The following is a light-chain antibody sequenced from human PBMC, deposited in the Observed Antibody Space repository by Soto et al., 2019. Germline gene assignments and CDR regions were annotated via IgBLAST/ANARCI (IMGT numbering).Light chain of an antibody. J-gene: IGKJ4*01. Sequence: DIQMTQSPSSLSASVGDRVIITCQASQDISNYLNWYQQKPGKAPKLLIYDASNLETGVPSRFSGGGSATFFTFTISSLQPEDFATYYCQQYESLPLTFGGGTKVGIK. CDR1: QDISNY. CDR3: QQYESLPLT. V-gene: IGKV1-33*01. CDR2: DAS.